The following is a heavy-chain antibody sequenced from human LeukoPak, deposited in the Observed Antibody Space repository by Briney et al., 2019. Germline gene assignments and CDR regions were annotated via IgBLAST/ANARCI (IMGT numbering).Heavy chain of an antibody. CDR2: IYYDGSNQ. D-gene: IGHD6-19*01. Sequence: GGSLRLSCVVSGLRFRNYGMHWVRQAPGKGLEWVAVIYYDGSNQYYVDSVKGRFTVSRDNAKNSLYLQMNSLRAEDTAVYYCARDLGMAVAGADYWGQGTLVTVSS. CDR1: GLRFRNYG. CDR3: ARDLGMAVAGADY. V-gene: IGHV3-33*01. J-gene: IGHJ4*02.